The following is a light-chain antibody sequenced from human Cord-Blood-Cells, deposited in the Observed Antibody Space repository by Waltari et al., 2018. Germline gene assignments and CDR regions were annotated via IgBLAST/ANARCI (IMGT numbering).Light chain of an antibody. CDR1: SSDAGGYNY. J-gene: IGLJ2*01. V-gene: IGLV2-11*01. CDR3: CSYAGSYTWV. CDR2: DVS. Sequence: QSALTQHRPVSGSPGQSVTISCTGTSSDAGGYNYVSWYQQHPGKAPKLMIYDVSKRPSGVPDRFSGSKSGNTASLTISGLQAEDEADYYCCSYAGSYTWVFGGGTKLTVL.